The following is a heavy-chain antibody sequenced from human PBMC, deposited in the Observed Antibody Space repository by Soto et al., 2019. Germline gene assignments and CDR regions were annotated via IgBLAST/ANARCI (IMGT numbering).Heavy chain of an antibody. CDR3: ARAGVAGTLDY. D-gene: IGHD6-19*01. J-gene: IGHJ4*02. CDR1: GGSISSYY. CDR2: IYYSGST. Sequence: PSETLSLTCTVSGGSISSYYWSWIRQPPGKGLEWIGYIYYSGSTNYNPSLKSRVTISVDTSKNQFSLKMSSVTAADTAVYYCARAGVAGTLDYWGQGTLVTVSS. V-gene: IGHV4-59*01.